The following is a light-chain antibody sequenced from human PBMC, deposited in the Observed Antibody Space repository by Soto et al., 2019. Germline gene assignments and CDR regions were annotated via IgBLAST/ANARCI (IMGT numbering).Light chain of an antibody. CDR2: SNN. CDR1: SSNIGRNY. Sequence: QSVLTQPPSASGTPGQRFTISCSGSSSNIGRNYVYWYQQLPGTAPKLLIYSNNQRPSGVPDRFSGSKSGTSASLAISGLRSEDEADYYCAAWDDSLSGRVFGGGTKLTV. J-gene: IGLJ3*02. CDR3: AAWDDSLSGRV. V-gene: IGLV1-47*02.